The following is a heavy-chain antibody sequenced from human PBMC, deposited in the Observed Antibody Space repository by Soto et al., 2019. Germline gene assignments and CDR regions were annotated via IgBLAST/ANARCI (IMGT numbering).Heavy chain of an antibody. D-gene: IGHD3-3*01. J-gene: IGHJ4*02. CDR2: ISGSGGST. V-gene: IGHV3-23*01. CDR3: AKVIRFLEWPDY. CDR1: GFTFSSYA. Sequence: GGSLRLSCAASGFTFSSYAMSWVRQAPGKGLEWVSGISGSGGSTYQADSVKGRFTISRDNSKNTLYLQMNSLRADDTAVYYCAKVIRFLEWPDYWGQGTLVTV.